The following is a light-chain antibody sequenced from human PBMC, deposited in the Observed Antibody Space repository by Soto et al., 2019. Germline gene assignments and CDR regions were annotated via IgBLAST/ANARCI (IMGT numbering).Light chain of an antibody. CDR2: EVS. J-gene: IGLJ3*02. CDR3: SSYTSSSTPGWV. V-gene: IGLV2-14*01. Sequence: QSALTQPASVSGSPGQSITISCTGTSSDVGGYNYVSWYQQHPGKAPKLMIYEVSNRPSGVSNRFSGSKSGNTASLTISGLQAEDEADCYCSSYTSSSTPGWVFGGGTKLTVL. CDR1: SSDVGGYNY.